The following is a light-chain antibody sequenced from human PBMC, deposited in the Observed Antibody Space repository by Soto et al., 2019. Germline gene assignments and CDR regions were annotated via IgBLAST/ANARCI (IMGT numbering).Light chain of an antibody. J-gene: IGLJ2*01. Sequence: SYELTQPPSVSVAPGQTARITCGGNNIGSKSVHWYQQKPRQAPVLVVYDDSDRPSAIPERFSGSNSGNTATLTISRVEAGDEAADYCQVWDSSSDHHVVFGGGTKLTVL. CDR3: QVWDSSSDHHVV. V-gene: IGLV3-21*02. CDR1: NIGSKS. CDR2: DDS.